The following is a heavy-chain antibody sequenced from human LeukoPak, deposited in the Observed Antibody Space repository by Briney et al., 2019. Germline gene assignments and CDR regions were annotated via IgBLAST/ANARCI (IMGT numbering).Heavy chain of an antibody. J-gene: IGHJ4*02. V-gene: IGHV4-30-2*01. D-gene: IGHD4-11*01. CDR2: IYHSGST. CDR3: ARETIDYDYSNYYFDY. Sequence: SETLSLTCTVSGGSISSGGYYWSWIRQPPGKGLEWIGYIYHSGSTYYNPSLKSRVTISVDRSKNQFSLKLSSVTAADTAVYYCARETIDYDYSNYYFDYWGQGTLVTVSS. CDR1: GGSISSGGYY.